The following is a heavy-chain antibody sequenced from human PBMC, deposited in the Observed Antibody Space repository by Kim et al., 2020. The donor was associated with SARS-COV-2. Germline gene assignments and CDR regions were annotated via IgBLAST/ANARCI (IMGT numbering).Heavy chain of an antibody. Sequence: ASVKVSCKASGYTFTNNAISWVRQAPGQGLEWMGWINTDTGNPTYAQAFTRRFVFSVDTSVTTAYLQISSLEAEDTALYYCARVIWGTYRSTDSWVQGTL. CDR3: ARVIWGTYRSTDS. CDR1: GYTFTNNA. CDR2: INTDTGNP. J-gene: IGHJ4*02. D-gene: IGHD3-16*02. V-gene: IGHV7-4-1*02.